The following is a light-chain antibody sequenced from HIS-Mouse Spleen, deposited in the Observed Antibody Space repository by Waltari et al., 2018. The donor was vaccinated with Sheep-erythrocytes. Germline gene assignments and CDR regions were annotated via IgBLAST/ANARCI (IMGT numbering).Light chain of an antibody. J-gene: IGLJ3*02. V-gene: IGLV2-23*01. CDR2: EGS. Sequence: QSALTQPASVSGSPGQSITISCSGTSIDVGSYNLVSWYQQHPGKAPNLMIYEGSKRPSGVSNRFSGSKSGNTASLTISGLQAEDEADYYCCSYAGSSTPWVFGGGTKLTVL. CDR3: CSYAGSSTPWV. CDR1: SIDVGSYNL.